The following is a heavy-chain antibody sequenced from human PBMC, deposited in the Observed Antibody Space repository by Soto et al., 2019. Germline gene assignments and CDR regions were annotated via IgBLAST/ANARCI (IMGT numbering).Heavy chain of an antibody. CDR2: INAGNGNT. CDR1: GYAFTWFH. V-gene: IGHV1-3*01. J-gene: IGHJ4*02. D-gene: IGHD3-22*01. Sequence: QVQLVQSGAEVKKPGASVKVSCKASGYAFTWFHIHWVRQAPGQRLEWMGWINAGNGNTKYSQKFQGRVTFTRDTSANTAYMELSSLISEDTAVYYCARPKDYDDCLDLGGQGTLVTVSS. CDR3: ARPKDYDDCLDL.